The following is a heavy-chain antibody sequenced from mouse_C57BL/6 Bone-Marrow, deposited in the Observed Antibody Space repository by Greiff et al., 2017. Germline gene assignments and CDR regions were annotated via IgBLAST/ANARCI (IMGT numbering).Heavy chain of an antibody. CDR2: ISYDGSN. Sequence: DVKLVESGPGLVKPSQSLSLTCSVTGYSITSGYYWNWIRQFPGNKLEWMGYISYDGSNNYNPSLKNRISITRDTSKNQFFLKLNSVTTEDTATYYCARLGSNDAMDYWGQGTSVTVSS. D-gene: IGHD2-5*01. V-gene: IGHV3-6*01. J-gene: IGHJ4*01. CDR3: ARLGSNDAMDY. CDR1: GYSITSGYY.